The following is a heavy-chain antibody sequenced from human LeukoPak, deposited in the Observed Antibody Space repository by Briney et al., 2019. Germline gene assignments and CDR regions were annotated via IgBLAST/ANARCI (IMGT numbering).Heavy chain of an antibody. CDR1: GGSFSGYY. CDR3: ARERDTANGMDV. V-gene: IGHV4-59*01. Sequence: PSETLSLTCAVYGGSFSGYYWSWIRQPPGKGLEWIGYIYYSGSTNYNPSLKSRVTISVDTSKNQFSLKLSSVTAADTAVYYCARERDTANGMDVWGQGTTVTVSS. CDR2: IYYSGST. D-gene: IGHD5-18*01. J-gene: IGHJ6*02.